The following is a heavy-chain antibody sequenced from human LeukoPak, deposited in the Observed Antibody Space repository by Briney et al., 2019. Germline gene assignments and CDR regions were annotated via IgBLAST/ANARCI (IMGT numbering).Heavy chain of an antibody. J-gene: IGHJ6*02. CDR3: ARSDCSGGSCYPDYYYYGMDV. Sequence: GESLKISCKGSGYSFTSYWIGWVRQMPGKGLEWMGIIYPGDSDTRYSPSFQGQVTISADKSISTAYLQWSSLKASDTAMYYCARSDCSGGSCYPDYYYYGMDVWGQGTTVTVSS. CDR2: IYPGDSDT. D-gene: IGHD2-15*01. V-gene: IGHV5-51*01. CDR1: GYSFTSYW.